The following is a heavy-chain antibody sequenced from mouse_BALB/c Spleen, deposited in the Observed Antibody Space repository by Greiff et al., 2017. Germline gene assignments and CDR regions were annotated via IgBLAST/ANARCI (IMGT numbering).Heavy chain of an antibody. D-gene: IGHD2-1*01. J-gene: IGHJ3*01. CDR1: GYTFSSYW. V-gene: IGHV1-9*01. Sequence: QVQLQQSGAELMKPGASVKISCKATGYTFSSYWIEWVKQRPGHGLEWIGEILPGSGSTNYNEKFKGKATLTTDKSSSTAYMELSSLTSEDSAVYDCAREGYYYANDGGFAYWGQGTLVTVSA. CDR3: AREGYYYANDGGFAY. CDR2: ILPGSGST.